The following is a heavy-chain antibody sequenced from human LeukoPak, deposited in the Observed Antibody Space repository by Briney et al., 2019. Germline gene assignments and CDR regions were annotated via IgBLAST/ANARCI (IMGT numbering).Heavy chain of an antibody. J-gene: IGHJ5*02. V-gene: IGHV1-24*01. CDR1: GHTLSELP. D-gene: IGHD5-18*01. CDR3: ARDFGTAMSSSGWFDP. Sequence: ASVKVSCKVSGHTLSELPMYWVRQAPGEGLEWMGGFDPENDERIYAQKFRGRVTMTEDTSTNTAYMELRSLRSDDTAVYYCARDFGTAMSSSGWFDPWGQGTLVTVSS. CDR2: FDPENDER.